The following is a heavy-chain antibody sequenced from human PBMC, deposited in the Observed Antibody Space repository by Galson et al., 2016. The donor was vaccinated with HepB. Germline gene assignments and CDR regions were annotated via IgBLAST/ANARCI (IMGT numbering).Heavy chain of an antibody. CDR1: EFAFSSFA. CDR2: ISSSGGST. V-gene: IGHV3-64D*08. CDR3: VKGGAVELAEFDI. Sequence: SLRLSCAASEFAFSSFAMHWVRQAPGKRLECVSGISSSGGSTHYTDSVKGRFIISRDNSKSTLYLQMTSLRPEDTAVYYCVKGGAVELAEFDIWGQGTMFTVSS. J-gene: IGHJ3*02. D-gene: IGHD1-1*01.